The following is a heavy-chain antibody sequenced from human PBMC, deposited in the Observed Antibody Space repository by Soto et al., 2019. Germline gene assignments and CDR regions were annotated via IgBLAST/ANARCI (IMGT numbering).Heavy chain of an antibody. CDR1: GGTFSSYA. CDR2: IIPIFGTA. V-gene: IGHV1-69*06. Sequence: QVQLVQSGAEVKKPGDSVKVSCKASGGTFSSYAISWVRQAPGQGLEWMGGIIPIFGTANYAQKFQGRVTITAEKSTSTAYMELSSLSSEDTAVYYCARDVEEAGFNWFDPWGEGSMVTVS. J-gene: IGHJ5*02. D-gene: IGHD6-13*01. CDR3: ARDVEEAGFNWFDP.